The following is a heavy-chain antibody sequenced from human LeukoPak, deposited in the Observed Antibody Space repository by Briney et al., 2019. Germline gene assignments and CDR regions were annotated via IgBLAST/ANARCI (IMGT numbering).Heavy chain of an antibody. CDR1: GGSFSGYY. Sequence: PSETLSLTCAVYGGSFSGYYWSWIRQPPGKGLEWIGEINHSGSTNYNPSLKSRVTISVDTSKNQFSLKLSSVTAADTAVYYCARRGVQGSSWSKPRQRGLGRFDPWGQGTLVTVSS. CDR3: ARRGVQGSSWSKPRQRGLGRFDP. V-gene: IGHV4-34*01. D-gene: IGHD6-13*01. J-gene: IGHJ5*02. CDR2: INHSGST.